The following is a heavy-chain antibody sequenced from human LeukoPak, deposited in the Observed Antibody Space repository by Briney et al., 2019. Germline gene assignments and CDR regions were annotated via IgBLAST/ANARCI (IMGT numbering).Heavy chain of an antibody. CDR2: ISSSGSFI. D-gene: IGHD2-2*02. V-gene: IGHV3-11*04. Sequence: GGSLRLSCAASGFIFSDYYMSWIRQAPGKGLEWVSYISSSGSFIYYADSVKGRFTISRDNAKNSLYLQMNSLRAEDTAVYYCARVRYCSSTSCYRPDSFYFDYWGQGTLVTVSS. J-gene: IGHJ4*02. CDR3: ARVRYCSSTSCYRPDSFYFDY. CDR1: GFIFSDYY.